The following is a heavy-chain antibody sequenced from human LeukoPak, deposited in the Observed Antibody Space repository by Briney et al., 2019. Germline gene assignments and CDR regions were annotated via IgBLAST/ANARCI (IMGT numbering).Heavy chain of an antibody. Sequence: GGSLRLSCAASGFTFSGSAMHWVRQASGKGLEWVGRIRSKANSYATAYAASVKGRFTISRDDSKNTAYLQMNSLKTEDTAVYYCRKAIAAAGTTWDDYWGQGTLVTVSS. V-gene: IGHV3-73*01. CDR3: RKAIAAAGTTWDDY. CDR1: GFTFSGSA. D-gene: IGHD6-13*01. J-gene: IGHJ4*02. CDR2: IRSKANSYAT.